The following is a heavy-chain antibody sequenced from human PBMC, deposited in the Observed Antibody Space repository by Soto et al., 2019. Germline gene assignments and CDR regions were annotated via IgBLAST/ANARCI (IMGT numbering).Heavy chain of an antibody. D-gene: IGHD3-9*01. CDR3: ARSSDILTGYYKRPEYYFDY. Sequence: SETLSLTCTVSGGSISSSSYYWGWIRQPPGKGLEWIGSIYYSGSTYYNPSLKSRVTISVDTSKNQFSLKLSSVTAADTAVYYCARSSDILTGYYKRPEYYFDYWGQGTLVTVSS. V-gene: IGHV4-39*01. CDR1: GGSISSSSYY. J-gene: IGHJ4*02. CDR2: IYYSGST.